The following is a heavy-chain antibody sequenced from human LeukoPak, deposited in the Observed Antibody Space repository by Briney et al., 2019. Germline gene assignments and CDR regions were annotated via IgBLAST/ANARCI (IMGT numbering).Heavy chain of an antibody. D-gene: IGHD3-22*01. CDR1: GFTFDDYD. V-gene: IGHV3-20*04. J-gene: IGHJ4*02. CDR2: INWSGGST. Sequence: GGSLGLSCAASGFTFDDYDMNWVRQAPGKGLEWVSGINWSGGSTAYADSVKGRFTISRDNAKNSLYLQMHSLRAEDTALYYCARDLPQIEYWGQGTLVTVSS. CDR3: ARDLPQIEY.